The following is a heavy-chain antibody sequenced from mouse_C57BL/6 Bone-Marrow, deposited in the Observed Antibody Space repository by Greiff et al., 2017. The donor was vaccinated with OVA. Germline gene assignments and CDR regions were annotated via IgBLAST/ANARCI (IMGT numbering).Heavy chain of an antibody. CDR3: TMRDDYNWYFDV. J-gene: IGHJ1*03. V-gene: IGHV1-5*01. CDR2: IYPGNSDT. Sequence: VQLKQSGTVLARPGASVKMSCKTSGYTFTSYWMHWVKQRPGQGLEWIGAIYPGNSDTSYNQKFKGKAKLTAVTSASTAYMELSSLTNEDSAVYYCTMRDDYNWYFDVWGTGTTVTVSS. D-gene: IGHD2-4*01. CDR1: GYTFTSYW.